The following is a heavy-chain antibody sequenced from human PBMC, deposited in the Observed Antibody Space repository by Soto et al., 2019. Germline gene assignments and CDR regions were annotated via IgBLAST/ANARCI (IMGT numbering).Heavy chain of an antibody. V-gene: IGHV3-66*04. J-gene: IGHJ3*02. CDR3: ARQKPPICSGGSCYSGAFDI. CDR2: IYSGGST. D-gene: IGHD2-15*01. CDR1: GFTVSSNY. Sequence: GGSLRLSCAASGFTVSSNYMSWVRQAPGKGLEWVSVIYSGGSTYYADSVKGRFTISRDNSKNTLYLQMNSLRAEDTAVYYCARQKPPICSGGSCYSGAFDIWGQGTTVTVS.